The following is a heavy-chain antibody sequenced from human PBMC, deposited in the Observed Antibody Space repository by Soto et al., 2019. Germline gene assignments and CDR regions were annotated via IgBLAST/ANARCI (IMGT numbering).Heavy chain of an antibody. CDR1: AYTFTSYG. V-gene: IGHV1-18*01. J-gene: IGHJ6*02. Sequence: ASVKVSCKASAYTFTSYGISWVRQAPGQGLEWVGWISAYNGNSNYAQKYQGRVTMTTDTSTSTAYMELSSLRSDDTAVYYCARYHYYYCMDVWGQGTTVTVSS. CDR2: ISAYNGNS. CDR3: ARYHYYYCMDV. D-gene: IGHD3-22*01.